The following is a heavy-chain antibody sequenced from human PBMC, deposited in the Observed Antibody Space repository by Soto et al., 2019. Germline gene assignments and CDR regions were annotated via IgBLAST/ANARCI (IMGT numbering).Heavy chain of an antibody. V-gene: IGHV3-74*01. CDR1: GFSFSSYW. J-gene: IGHJ1*01. D-gene: IGHD2-2*01. CDR3: AKGVPAATRYFQH. CDR2: INRDGSST. Sequence: GGSLRLSCAASGFSFSSYWMHWVRHAPGKGLVWVSRINRDGSSTTYADSVKGRFTISRDNAKNTLYLQMNSLTPEDTAVYYCAKGVPAATRYFQHWGQGTLVTVSS.